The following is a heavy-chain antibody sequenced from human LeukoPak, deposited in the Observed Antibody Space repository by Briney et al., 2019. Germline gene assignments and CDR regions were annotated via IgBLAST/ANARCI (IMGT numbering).Heavy chain of an antibody. V-gene: IGHV3-11*01. D-gene: IGHD3-22*01. CDR3: ARGHYNYYDSSGLADY. J-gene: IGHJ4*02. Sequence: GGSLRLSCAASGFTFSDYYMSWIRQAPGKGLEWVPYISSSGSTIYYADSVKGRFTISRDNAKNSLYLQMNSLRAEDTAVYYCARGHYNYYDSSGLADYWGQGTLVTVSS. CDR2: ISSSGSTI. CDR1: GFTFSDYY.